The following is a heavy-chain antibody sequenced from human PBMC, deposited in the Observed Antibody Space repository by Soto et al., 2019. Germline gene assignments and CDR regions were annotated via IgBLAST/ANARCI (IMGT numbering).Heavy chain of an antibody. CDR1: GYTFTSYG. V-gene: IGHV1-18*01. CDR3: ASASRVFMAAPAQPPSDY. D-gene: IGHD6-13*01. J-gene: IGHJ4*02. CDR2: ISAYNGNT. Sequence: ASVKVSGKPSGYTFTSYGISWVRQAPGQGLEWMGWISAYNGNTNYAQKLQGRVTMTTDTSTSTAYMELRSLRSDDTAVYYCASASRVFMAAPAQPPSDYWGKGHLVNVSS.